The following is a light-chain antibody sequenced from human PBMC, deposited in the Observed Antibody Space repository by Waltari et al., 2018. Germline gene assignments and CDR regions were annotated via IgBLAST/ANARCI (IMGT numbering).Light chain of an antibody. V-gene: IGKV3-15*01. J-gene: IGKJ4*01. Sequence: EVLMTQSPATLSVSPGARVTLFCRASQNIHDNLAWYQQKPGQAPRLLLYGASTRATDIPARFRGSGSGTEFTLTINSLQSEDLGIYYCQQYNKWPPLTFGGGTKVEIK. CDR1: QNIHDN. CDR3: QQYNKWPPLT. CDR2: GAS.